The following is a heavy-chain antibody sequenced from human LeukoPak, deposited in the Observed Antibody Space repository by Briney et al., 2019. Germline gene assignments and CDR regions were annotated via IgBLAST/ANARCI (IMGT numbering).Heavy chain of an antibody. CDR2: ISYDGSNK. Sequence: GGSLRLSCAASGFTFSSYVMHWVRQAPGKGLEWVAVISYDGSNKYYADSVKGRFTISRDNSKNTLYLQMNSLRAEDTAVYYCAKGLGTTTWFDPWGQGTLVTVSS. CDR3: AKGLGTTTWFDP. J-gene: IGHJ5*02. V-gene: IGHV3-30*18. D-gene: IGHD1-1*01. CDR1: GFTFSSYV.